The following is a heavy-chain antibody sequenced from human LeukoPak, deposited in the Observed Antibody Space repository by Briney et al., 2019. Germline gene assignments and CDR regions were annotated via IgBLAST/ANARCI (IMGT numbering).Heavy chain of an antibody. V-gene: IGHV3-30*02. D-gene: IGHD3-3*01. J-gene: IGHJ4*02. CDR3: AKDNRAPLRFLEWLLPVDY. CDR1: GFPFSSCG. CDR2: VPFHGNIK. Sequence: GGSLRLSCAASGFPFSSCGMHWVRQAPGKGLEWVAFVPFHGNIKYYADSVQGRFTISRDNSKNTLYLQMNSLRAEDTAVYYCAKDNRAPLRFLEWLLPVDYWGQGTLVTVSS.